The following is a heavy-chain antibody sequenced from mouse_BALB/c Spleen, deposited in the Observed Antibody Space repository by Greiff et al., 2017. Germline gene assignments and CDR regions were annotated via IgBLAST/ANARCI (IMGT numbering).Heavy chain of an antibody. D-gene: IGHD2-1*01. CDR3: ARVYYGNSFFAY. Sequence: VQLQQSGPGLVKPSQSLSLTCSVTGYSITSGYYWNWIRQFPGNKLEWMGYISYDGSNNYNPSLKNRISITRDTSKNQFFLKLNSVTTEDTATYYCARVYYGNSFFAYWGQGTLVTVSA. V-gene: IGHV3-6*02. CDR2: ISYDGSN. J-gene: IGHJ3*01. CDR1: GYSITSGYY.